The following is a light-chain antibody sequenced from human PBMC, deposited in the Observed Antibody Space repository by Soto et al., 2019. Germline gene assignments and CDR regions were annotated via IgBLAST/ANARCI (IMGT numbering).Light chain of an antibody. CDR2: YAS. V-gene: IGKV1-5*01. J-gene: IGKJ1*01. Sequence: DIQMTQSPSTLSASVGDRVTITCRASQTISNWLAWYQQKPGKAPKLLIYYASSLESGVPSRFSGSGSGTEFTLTISSLQPDDFATYYCQQYNSYWRTFGQGTKVEIK. CDR3: QQYNSYWRT. CDR1: QTISNW.